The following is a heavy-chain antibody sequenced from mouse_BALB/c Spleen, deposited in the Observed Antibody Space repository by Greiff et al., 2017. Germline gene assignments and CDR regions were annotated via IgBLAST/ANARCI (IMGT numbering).Heavy chain of an antibody. CDR1: GYTFTSYY. D-gene: IGHD2-1*01. CDR3: ARGGNYEGMDY. Sequence: QVQLQQSGPELVKPGASVRISCKASGYTFTSYYIHWVKQRPGQGLEWIGWIYPGNVNTKYNEKFKGKATLTADKSSSTAYMQLSSLTSEDSAVYFCARGGNYEGMDYWGQGTSVTVSS. V-gene: IGHV1S56*01. J-gene: IGHJ4*01. CDR2: IYPGNVNT.